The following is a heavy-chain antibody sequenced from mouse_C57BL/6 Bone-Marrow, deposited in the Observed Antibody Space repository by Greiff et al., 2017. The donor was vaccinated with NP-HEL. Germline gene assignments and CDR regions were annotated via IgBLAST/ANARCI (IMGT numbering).Heavy chain of an antibody. D-gene: IGHD1-1*01. Sequence: VQLQQSGAELVRPGASVKLSCTASGFNIKDDYMHWVKQRPEQGLEWIGWIDPENGDTEYASKFQGKATITADTSSKTAYLQLSSLTSEDTAVYYCTTWDYYGSSPVGWGQGTTLTVSS. V-gene: IGHV14-4*01. CDR3: TTWDYYGSSPVG. J-gene: IGHJ2*01. CDR1: GFNIKDDY. CDR2: IDPENGDT.